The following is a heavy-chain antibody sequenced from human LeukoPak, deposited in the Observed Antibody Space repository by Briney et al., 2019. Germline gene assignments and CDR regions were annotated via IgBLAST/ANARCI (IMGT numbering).Heavy chain of an antibody. J-gene: IGHJ5*02. Sequence: SETLSLTCTVSGGSISSGSYYWSWIRQPAGKGLEWIGRIYTSGSTNYNPSLKSRVTISVDTSKNQFSLKLSSVTAADTAVYYCARGFSRWLLWFDPWGQGTLVTVSS. CDR3: ARGFSRWLLWFDP. CDR1: GGSISSGSYY. CDR2: IYTSGST. D-gene: IGHD2-15*01. V-gene: IGHV4-61*02.